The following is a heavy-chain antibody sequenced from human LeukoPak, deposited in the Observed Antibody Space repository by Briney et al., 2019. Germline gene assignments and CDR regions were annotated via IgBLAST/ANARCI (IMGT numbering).Heavy chain of an antibody. J-gene: IGHJ6*02. CDR3: ARIPYTLYSSSWYGYYYGMDV. Sequence: GASVKVSCKASGYTFTSYDINWVRQAAGQGLEWMGWMNSNSGNTGYAQKFQGRVTMTRNTSISTAYMELSSLRSEDTAVYYCARIPYTLYSSSWYGYYYGMDVWGQGTTVTVSS. V-gene: IGHV1-8*01. D-gene: IGHD6-13*01. CDR2: MNSNSGNT. CDR1: GYTFTSYD.